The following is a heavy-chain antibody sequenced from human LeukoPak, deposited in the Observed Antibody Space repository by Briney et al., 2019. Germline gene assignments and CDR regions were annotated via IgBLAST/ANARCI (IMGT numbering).Heavy chain of an antibody. V-gene: IGHV4-59*12. CDR2: IYYTGST. CDR1: GGSISGSY. Sequence: SETLSLTCTVSGGSISGSYWSWIRQPPGKGLEWIGYIYYTGSTNYNPSLMSRVTISVDTSKNQFSLKLSSVTAADTAVYYCARGSQSLGYCSGGSCRAKIFDYWGQGTLVTVSS. D-gene: IGHD2-15*01. J-gene: IGHJ4*02. CDR3: ARGSQSLGYCSGGSCRAKIFDY.